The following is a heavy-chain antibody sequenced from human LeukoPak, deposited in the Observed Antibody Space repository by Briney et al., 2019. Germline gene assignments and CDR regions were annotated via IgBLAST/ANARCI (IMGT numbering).Heavy chain of an antibody. D-gene: IGHD2-15*01. V-gene: IGHV4-34*12. Sequence: PSETLSLTCGVSGGAFSGYYWSWIRQAPGKGLEWIGEMIHSGSSNYNPSLRSRVTISVDTSKNQSSLKLSSVTAADTAVYYCARVVAAGTDWFDPWGQGTLVTVSS. CDR2: MIHSGSS. CDR3: ARVVAAGTDWFDP. J-gene: IGHJ5*02. CDR1: GGAFSGYY.